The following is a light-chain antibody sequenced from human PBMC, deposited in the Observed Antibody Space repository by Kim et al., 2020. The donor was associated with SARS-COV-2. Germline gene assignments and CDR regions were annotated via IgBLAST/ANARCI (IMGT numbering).Light chain of an antibody. V-gene: IGLV5-45*02. CDR2: YKSDSDK. CDR3: MISHNGAWV. J-gene: IGLJ3*02. Sequence: LTRTLRSGINVGTYRIYWYRQRPGSPPQYLLRYKSDSDKQQGSGVPSRFSGSKDASANAGILLISGLQSEDEADYYCMISHNGAWVFGGGTQLTVL. CDR1: SGINVGTYR.